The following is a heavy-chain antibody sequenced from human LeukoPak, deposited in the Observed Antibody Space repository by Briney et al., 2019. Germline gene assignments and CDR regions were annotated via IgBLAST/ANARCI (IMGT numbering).Heavy chain of an antibody. CDR2: IYYSGGT. J-gene: IGHJ4*02. Sequence: SQTLSLTCTVSGGSIINSYYYWSWIRQPPGKGLEWIGYIYYSGGTYYNPSLKSRVSVSVDTSKNRFSLKLSSVTAADTAVYYCARVGWPDYDSSGSRNWGQGTLVTVSS. V-gene: IGHV4-30-4*08. D-gene: IGHD3-22*01. CDR1: GGSIINSYYY. CDR3: ARVGWPDYDSSGSRN.